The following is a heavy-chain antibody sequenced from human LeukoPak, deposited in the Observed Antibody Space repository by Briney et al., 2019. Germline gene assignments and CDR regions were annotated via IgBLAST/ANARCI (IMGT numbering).Heavy chain of an antibody. J-gene: IGHJ4*02. D-gene: IGHD3-3*01. Sequence: PGGSLRLSCAASGFTVSSNYMSWVRQAPGKGLEWVAVIYSGGSTYYAASVKGRFSISRDNAKNSLYLQMNSLRAEDTAVYYCARGDSGPYYDFWSGYYTPDCWGQGTLVSVSS. CDR3: ARGDSGPYYDFWSGYYTPDC. CDR1: GFTVSSNY. V-gene: IGHV3-53*01. CDR2: IYSGGST.